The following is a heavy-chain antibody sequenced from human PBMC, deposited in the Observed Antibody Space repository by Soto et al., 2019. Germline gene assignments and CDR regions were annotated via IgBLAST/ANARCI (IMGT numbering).Heavy chain of an antibody. V-gene: IGHV1-18*03. CDR1: GYTFTSKC. D-gene: IGHD2-2*01. CDR3: ARHQFNVNAIHFDS. Sequence: GASVKVSCKASGYTFTSKCISWVRQAPGQGLEWMGWISAYNGNTNYAQKLQGRVTMTTDTSTSTAYMELRSLRSDDMAVYFCARHQFNVNAIHFDSWGQGTLVTVSS. J-gene: IGHJ4*02. CDR2: ISAYNGNT.